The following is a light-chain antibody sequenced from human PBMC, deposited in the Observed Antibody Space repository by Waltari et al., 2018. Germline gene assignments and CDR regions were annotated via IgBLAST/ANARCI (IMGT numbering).Light chain of an antibody. CDR3: SSRNGRANEVV. J-gene: IGLJ3*02. CDR1: SLRTSY. V-gene: IGLV3-19*01. CDR2: GKD. Sequence: SSELTQDPAVSVALGQPVRITCQGDSLRTSYAGWYQLKPGQAPVLVMFGKDKRPSGIPDRFSGYSSGTTSSWTITGAHAEDEADYYCSSRNGRANEVVFAGGTKVTVL.